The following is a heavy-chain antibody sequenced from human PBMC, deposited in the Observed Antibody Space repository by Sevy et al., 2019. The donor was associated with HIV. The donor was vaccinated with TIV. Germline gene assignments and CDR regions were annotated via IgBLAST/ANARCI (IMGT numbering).Heavy chain of an antibody. Sequence: GGSLRLSCAASGFTFSSYAMSWVRQAPGKGLEWVSAISGSGGSTYYAHSVKGRFTISRDNSKNTLYLQMNSLRAEDTAVYYCAKDKTVTPYYYYYYGMDVWGQGTTVTVSS. V-gene: IGHV3-23*01. CDR1: GFTFSSYA. CDR3: AKDKTVTPYYYYYYGMDV. D-gene: IGHD4-17*01. CDR2: ISGSGGST. J-gene: IGHJ6*02.